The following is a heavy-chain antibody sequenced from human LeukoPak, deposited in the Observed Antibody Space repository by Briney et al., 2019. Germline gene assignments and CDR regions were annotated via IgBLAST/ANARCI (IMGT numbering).Heavy chain of an antibody. CDR3: ARRRDLYSGSYYPFDY. J-gene: IGHJ4*02. CDR1: GYSFTSYW. V-gene: IGHV5-51*01. Sequence: GEPLMISCKGSGYSFTSYWIGCVRQMPGKGLKWMWIIYPGDSDARYSPSFQGQVTISADKSISTAYLQWSSLKASDTAMYYCARRRDLYSGSYYPFDYWGQGTLVTVSS. CDR2: IYPGDSDA. D-gene: IGHD1-26*01.